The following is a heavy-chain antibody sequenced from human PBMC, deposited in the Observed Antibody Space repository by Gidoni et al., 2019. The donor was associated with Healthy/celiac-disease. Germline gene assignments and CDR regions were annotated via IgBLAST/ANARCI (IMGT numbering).Heavy chain of an antibody. V-gene: IGHV3-30-3*01. J-gene: IGHJ6*02. D-gene: IGHD3-3*01. CDR1: GFTFSSYA. CDR3: ARDPKEHYDFWSGYFGYYGMDV. CDR2: ISYDGSNK. Sequence: QVQLVESGGGVVQPGRSLRPSCAGSGFTFSSYANTWVRQAPGKGLEWVAVISYDGSNKYYADSVKGRFTISRDNSKNTLYLQMNSLRAEDTAVYYCARDPKEHYDFWSGYFGYYGMDVWGQGTTVTVSS.